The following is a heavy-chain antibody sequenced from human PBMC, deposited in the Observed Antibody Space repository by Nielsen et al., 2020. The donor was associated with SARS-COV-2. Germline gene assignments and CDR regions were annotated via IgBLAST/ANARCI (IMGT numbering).Heavy chain of an antibody. V-gene: IGHV4-59*01. D-gene: IGHD3-3*01. CDR2: IYYSGST. J-gene: IGHJ3*02. CDR1: GGSISSYY. CDR3: AGAQTSRITIFGVVGAFDI. Sequence: SETLSLTCTVSGGSISSYYWSWIRQPPGKGLAWIGYIYYSGSTNYNPSLKSRVTISVDTSKNQFSLKLSFVAAADTAVYYCAGAQTSRITIFGVVGAFDIWGQGTMVTVSS.